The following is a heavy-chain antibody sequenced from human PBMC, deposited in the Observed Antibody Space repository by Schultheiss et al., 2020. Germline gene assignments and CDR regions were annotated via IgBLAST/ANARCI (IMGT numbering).Heavy chain of an antibody. D-gene: IGHD1-7*01. CDR2: IYYSGST. CDR3: ARTGTTDNYYYYYGMDV. V-gene: IGHV4-31*03. J-gene: IGHJ6*02. CDR1: GGSISSGGYY. Sequence: TLSLTCTVSGGSISSGGYYWSWIRQHPGKGLEWIGYIYYSGSTYYNPSLKSRVTMSVDTSKNQFSLKLSSVTAADTAVYYCARTGTTDNYYYYYGMDVWGQGTTVTVSS.